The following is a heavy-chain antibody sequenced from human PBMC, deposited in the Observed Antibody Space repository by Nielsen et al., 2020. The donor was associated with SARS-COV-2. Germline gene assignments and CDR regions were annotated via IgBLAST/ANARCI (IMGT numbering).Heavy chain of an antibody. Sequence: SLKISCAASGFTFDDYAMHWVRQAPGKGLEWVSGISWNSGSIGYADSVKGRFTISRDNAKNSLYLQMNSLRAEDTALYYCATTPSGSYYEGWFDPWGQGTLVTVSS. J-gene: IGHJ5*02. CDR3: ATTPSGSYYEGWFDP. V-gene: IGHV3-9*01. CDR1: GFTFDDYA. D-gene: IGHD1-26*01. CDR2: ISWNSGSI.